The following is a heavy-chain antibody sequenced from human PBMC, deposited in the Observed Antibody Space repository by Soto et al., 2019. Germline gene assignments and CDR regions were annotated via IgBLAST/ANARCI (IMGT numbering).Heavy chain of an antibody. D-gene: IGHD6-19*01. CDR3: FTFSEWQWSLFDY. CDR2: ISGSGGST. Sequence: GGSLRLSCAASGFTFSSYAMSWVRQAPGKGLEWVSAISGSGGSTYYADSVKGRFTISRDNSKNTLYLQMNSLRAEDTAVYYCFTFSEWQWSLFDYWGQGTLVTVSS. CDR1: GFTFSSYA. J-gene: IGHJ4*02. V-gene: IGHV3-23*01.